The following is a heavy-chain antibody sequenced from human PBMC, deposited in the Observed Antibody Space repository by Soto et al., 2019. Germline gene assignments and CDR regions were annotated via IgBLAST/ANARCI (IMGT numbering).Heavy chain of an antibody. J-gene: IGHJ1*01. CDR3: ARDPAYYDSSGYYPDYFQH. V-gene: IGHV3-48*02. CDR1: GFTFSSYS. D-gene: IGHD3-22*01. CDR2: ISSSSSTI. Sequence: GGSLRLSCAASGFTFSSYSMNWVRQAPGKGLEWVSYISSSSSTIYYADSVKGRFTISRDNAKNSLYLQMNSLRDEDTAVYYCARDPAYYDSSGYYPDYFQHWGQGTLVTVSS.